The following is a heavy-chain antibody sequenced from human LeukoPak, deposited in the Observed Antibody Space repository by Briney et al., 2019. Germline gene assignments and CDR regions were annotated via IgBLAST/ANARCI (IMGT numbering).Heavy chain of an antibody. V-gene: IGHV1-18*01. D-gene: IGHD6-13*01. CDR2: ISAYNGNT. Sequence: XXVRQAXXXGXEWMGWISAYNGNTNYAQKLQGRVTMTTDTSTSTAYMELRSLRSDDTAVYYCARDRAAGFDPRGQGTLVTVSS. J-gene: IGHJ5*02. CDR3: ARDRAAGFDP.